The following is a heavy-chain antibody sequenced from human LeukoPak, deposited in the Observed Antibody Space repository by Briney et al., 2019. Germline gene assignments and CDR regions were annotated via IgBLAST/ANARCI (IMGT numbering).Heavy chain of an antibody. CDR3: ARDLGNYGSDY. J-gene: IGHJ4*02. D-gene: IGHD1-7*01. V-gene: IGHV3-48*03. CDR2: ISGSGATI. CDR1: GFTFSSYE. Sequence: PGGSLGLSCAASGFTFSSYEMNWVRQAPGKGLEWVSYISGSGATIYYADSVKGRFTISRENAKNSLYLQMNSLRSEDTAVYYCARDLGNYGSDYWGRGSLVTVSS.